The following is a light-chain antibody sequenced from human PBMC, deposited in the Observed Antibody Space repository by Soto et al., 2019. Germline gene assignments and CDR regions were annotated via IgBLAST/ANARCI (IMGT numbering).Light chain of an antibody. J-gene: IGKJ4*01. Sequence: DIQMAQSPSSVSASVGDRVTISCRASQGISIWLAWYQQKPGKAPKLLVYAASNLQRGVPSRLSGSGSGTHFTLTISSLQPEDFATYYCQQVNSFPPTFGGGTKVEIK. CDR2: AAS. CDR3: QQVNSFPPT. CDR1: QGISIW. V-gene: IGKV1-12*01.